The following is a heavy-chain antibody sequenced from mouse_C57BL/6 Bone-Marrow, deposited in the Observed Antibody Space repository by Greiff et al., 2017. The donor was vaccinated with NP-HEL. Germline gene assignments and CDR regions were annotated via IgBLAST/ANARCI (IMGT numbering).Heavy chain of an antibody. V-gene: IGHV1-85*01. Sequence: QVQLKESGPELVKPGASVKLSCKASGYTFTSYDINWVKQMPGQGLEWIGWIYPRDGSTKYNEKFKGKSTLTVDTSSRTAYMELHSLTSEDSAVYFCYYDYDDAMDYWGQGTSVTVSS. J-gene: IGHJ4*01. CDR2: IYPRDGST. CDR3: YYDYDDAMDY. D-gene: IGHD2-4*01. CDR1: GYTFTSYD.